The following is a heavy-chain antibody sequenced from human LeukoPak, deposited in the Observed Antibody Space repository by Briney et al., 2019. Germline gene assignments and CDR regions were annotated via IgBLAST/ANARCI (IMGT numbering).Heavy chain of an antibody. J-gene: IGHJ3*02. Sequence: PGRSLRLSCAASGFTFSSYGMHWVRQAPGKGLEWVAVISYDGSNKYYADSVKGRFTISRDNSKNTLYLQMNSLRAEDTAVYYCAKDRMVRGVYGAFDIWGQGTMATVSS. CDR1: GFTFSSYG. CDR3: AKDRMVRGVYGAFDI. V-gene: IGHV3-30*18. CDR2: ISYDGSNK. D-gene: IGHD3-10*01.